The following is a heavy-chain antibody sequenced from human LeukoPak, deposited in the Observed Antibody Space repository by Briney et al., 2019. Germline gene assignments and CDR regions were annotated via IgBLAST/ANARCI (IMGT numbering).Heavy chain of an antibody. CDR1: GFTFRSYG. D-gene: IGHD5-12*01. Sequence: GGSLRLSCVGSGFTFRSYGMHWVRQAPGKGLEWVAFIRHDGNKKFYADSVKGRFTISRDNSQNTLYLQVDSLRVDDTAVYYCAKDSPPTSEWLPDYWGQGTLVTISS. V-gene: IGHV3-30*02. CDR2: IRHDGNKK. CDR3: AKDSPPTSEWLPDY. J-gene: IGHJ4*02.